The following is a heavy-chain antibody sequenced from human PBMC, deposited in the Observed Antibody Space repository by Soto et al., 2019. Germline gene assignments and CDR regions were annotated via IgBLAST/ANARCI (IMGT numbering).Heavy chain of an antibody. V-gene: IGHV6-1*01. J-gene: IGHJ4*02. D-gene: IGHD5-12*01. Sequence: SQTLSLTCAISGDSVSSNSAAWNWIRQSPSRGLEWLGRTYYRSKWYNDYAVSVKSRITINPDTSKNQFSLQLNSVTPEDTAVYYCARVRGSGYSGYDGYYFDYWGQGTLVTVSS. CDR3: ARVRGSGYSGYDGYYFDY. CDR1: GDSVSSNSAA. CDR2: TYYRSKWYN.